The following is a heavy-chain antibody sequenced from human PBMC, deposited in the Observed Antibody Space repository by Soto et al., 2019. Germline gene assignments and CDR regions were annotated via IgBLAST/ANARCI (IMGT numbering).Heavy chain of an antibody. CDR3: AREVYGYSSGWYNWFDP. Sequence: PSETLSLTCIVSGGSISSAYYYWGWVRHTPGKGLEWIGYIYHSGSTYYNPSLKSRVTISVDKSKNQFSLKLGSVTAADTAVYYCAREVYGYSSGWYNWFDPWGQGTLVTVSS. CDR2: IYHSGST. V-gene: IGHV4-39*07. CDR1: GGSISSAYYY. J-gene: IGHJ5*02. D-gene: IGHD6-19*01.